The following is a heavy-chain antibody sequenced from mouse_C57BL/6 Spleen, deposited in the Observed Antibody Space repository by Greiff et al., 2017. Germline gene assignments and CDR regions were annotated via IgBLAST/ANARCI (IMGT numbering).Heavy chain of an antibody. CDR2: ISSGGSYT. Sequence: EVQGVESGGDLVKPGGSLKLSCAASGFTFSSYGMSWVRQTPDKRLEWVATISSGGSYTYYPDSVKGRFTISRDNAKNTLYLQMSSLKSEDTAMYYCARQEVLLWGQGTLVTVSA. CDR3: ARQEVLL. V-gene: IGHV5-6*01. CDR1: GFTFSSYG. D-gene: IGHD1-1*01. J-gene: IGHJ3*01.